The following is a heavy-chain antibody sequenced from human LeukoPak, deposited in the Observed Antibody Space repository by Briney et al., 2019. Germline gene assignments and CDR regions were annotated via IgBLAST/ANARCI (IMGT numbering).Heavy chain of an antibody. CDR3: ARIADQWWFDP. D-gene: IGHD6-19*01. V-gene: IGHV4-30-2*01. CDR2: IYHSGST. CDR1: GGSISSGGFS. J-gene: IGHJ5*02. Sequence: SQTLSLTCAVSGGSISSGGFSLTWLRQPPGKGLEWIGYIYHSGSTYYSPSLESRATISVDRSKNQFSLNLSSVTAADTAVYYCARIADQWWFDPWGQGTLVTVSS.